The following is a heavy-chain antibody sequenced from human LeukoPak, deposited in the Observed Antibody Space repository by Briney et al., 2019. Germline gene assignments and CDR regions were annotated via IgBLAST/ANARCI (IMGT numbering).Heavy chain of an antibody. CDR1: GGSISSYY. V-gene: IGHV4-4*07. CDR2: IYTSGST. D-gene: IGHD3-22*01. CDR3: ARDGAYYYDSSGYYYVTWFDP. Sequence: SETLSLTCTVSGGSISSYYWSWIRQPAGKELEWVGRIYTSGSTNYNPSLKSRVTMSADTSKNQFSLKLSSVTAADTAVYYCARDGAYYYDSSGYYYVTWFDPWGQGTLVTVSS. J-gene: IGHJ5*02.